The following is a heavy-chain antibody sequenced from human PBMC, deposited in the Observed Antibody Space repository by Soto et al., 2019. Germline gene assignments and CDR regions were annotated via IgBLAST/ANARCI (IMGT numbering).Heavy chain of an antibody. CDR3: AKDRRVVAVAAPFDY. J-gene: IGHJ4*02. CDR2: ISYDGSNK. Sequence: QVQLVESGGGVVQPGRSLRLSCAASRFTFSSYGMHWVRQAPGKGLEWVAVISYDGSNKYYADSVKGRFTISRDNSKNTLYLQMNSLRAEDTAVYYCAKDRRVVAVAAPFDYWGQGTLVTVSS. CDR1: RFTFSSYG. V-gene: IGHV3-30*18. D-gene: IGHD6-19*01.